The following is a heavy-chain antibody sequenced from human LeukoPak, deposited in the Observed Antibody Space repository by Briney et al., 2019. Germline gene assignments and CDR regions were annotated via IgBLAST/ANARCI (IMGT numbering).Heavy chain of an antibody. J-gene: IGHJ5*02. Sequence: ASVKVSCKPSRHTFTDYYIHWVRQAPGQGLEGMGWINPKSGGTKFAQKFQGRVTMTRDTSISTVYMEMSRLRSDDTAMYYCAGLSNVAARPGWFDPWGQGTLVTVSS. D-gene: IGHD6-6*01. CDR1: RHTFTDYY. CDR2: INPKSGGT. CDR3: AGLSNVAARPGWFDP. V-gene: IGHV1-2*02.